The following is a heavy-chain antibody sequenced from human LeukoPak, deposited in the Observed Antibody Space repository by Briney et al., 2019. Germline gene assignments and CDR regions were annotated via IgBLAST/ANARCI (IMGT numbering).Heavy chain of an antibody. CDR3: ARDPYSGSYWNYYYYYMDV. Sequence: PGGSLRLSCAVSGFTFNSYNMNWVRQAPGKGLEWVSSITSSSTYMYYADSVKGRFTISRDNARNSLYLQMNSLRAEDTAVYYCARDPYSGSYWNYYYYYMDVWGKGTTVTISS. CDR2: ITSSSTYM. V-gene: IGHV3-21*01. J-gene: IGHJ6*03. D-gene: IGHD1-26*01. CDR1: GFTFNSYN.